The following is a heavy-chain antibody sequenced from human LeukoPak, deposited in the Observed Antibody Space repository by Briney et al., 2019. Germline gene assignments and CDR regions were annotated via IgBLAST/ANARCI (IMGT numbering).Heavy chain of an antibody. Sequence: GGSLRLSCAASGFTFSNYEMNWVRQAPGKGLEWVSYISFSGNSIYYADSVRGRFTISRDNAKNSLYLQMNSLRAEDTAVYYCARRDSSGHGGYAFDIWGQGTMVTVSS. J-gene: IGHJ3*02. CDR1: GFTFSNYE. CDR2: ISFSGNSI. V-gene: IGHV3-48*03. D-gene: IGHD3-22*01. CDR3: ARRDSSGHGGYAFDI.